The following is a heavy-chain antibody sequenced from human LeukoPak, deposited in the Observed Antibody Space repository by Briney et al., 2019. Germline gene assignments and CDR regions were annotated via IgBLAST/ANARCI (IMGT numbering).Heavy chain of an antibody. V-gene: IGHV3-23*01. CDR3: ARVGSSWYIYYYYYMDV. D-gene: IGHD6-13*01. CDR1: GFTFRSYW. J-gene: IGHJ6*03. Sequence: SGGSLRLSCAASGFTFRSYWMSWVRQAPGKGLEWVSAISGSGGSTYYADSVKGRFTISRDNSKNTLYLQMNSLRAEDTAVYYCARVGSSWYIYYYYYMDVWGKGTTVTVSS. CDR2: ISGSGGST.